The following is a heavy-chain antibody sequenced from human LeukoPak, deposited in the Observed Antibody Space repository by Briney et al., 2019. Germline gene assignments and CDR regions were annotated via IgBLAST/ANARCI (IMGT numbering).Heavy chain of an antibody. CDR1: GYTFTSYG. V-gene: IGHV1-18*01. Sequence: ASVKVSCKASGYTFTSYGISWVRQAPGQGLEWMGWISAYNGNTNYAQKLQGRVTMTTDTSTSTAYMELRSLRSDDTAVYYCARKLFYDSSGYYPYYYYGMDVWGQGTTVTVSS. CDR2: ISAYNGNT. D-gene: IGHD3-22*01. CDR3: ARKLFYDSSGYYPYYYYGMDV. J-gene: IGHJ6*02.